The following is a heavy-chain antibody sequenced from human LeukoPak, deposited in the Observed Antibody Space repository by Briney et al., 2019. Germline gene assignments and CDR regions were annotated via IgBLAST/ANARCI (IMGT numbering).Heavy chain of an antibody. D-gene: IGHD4-11*01. CDR2: ISGSGGST. CDR1: GFTFSSYA. V-gene: IGHV3-23*01. Sequence: PGGSLRLSCAASGFTFSSYAMSWVRQAPGKGLEWVSAISGSGGSTYYADSVKGRFTISRDNSKNPLYLQMNSLRAEDTAVYYCARGITVYFDYGGGGTLVTVPS. CDR3: ARGITVYFDY. J-gene: IGHJ4*02.